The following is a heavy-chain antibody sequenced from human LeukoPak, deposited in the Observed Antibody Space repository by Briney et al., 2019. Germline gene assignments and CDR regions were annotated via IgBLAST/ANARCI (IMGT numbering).Heavy chain of an antibody. J-gene: IGHJ4*02. V-gene: IGHV3-23*01. CDR2: IDTSGGHT. CDR1: EFTFSSYA. Sequence: GGSLRLSCSPSEFTFSSYAMSWVRQAPGKGLEWVSAIDTSGGHTYYADSVKGRFTISRDNSENTLYLQMNSLRAEDTAVYYCAKESCSSRCNFDYWGQGTLVTVSS. D-gene: IGHD2-2*01. CDR3: AKESCSSRCNFDY.